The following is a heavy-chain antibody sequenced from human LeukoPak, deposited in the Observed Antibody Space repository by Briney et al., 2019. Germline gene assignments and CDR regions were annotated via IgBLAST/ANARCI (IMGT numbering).Heavy chain of an antibody. Sequence: GGSLRLSCAASGFTFSSYSMNWVRQAPGKGLEWVSSISSSSSYIYYADSVNGRFTISRDNAKNSLYLQMNSLRAEDTAVYYCARDVSVLEWLRNLFDPWGQGTLVTVSS. V-gene: IGHV3-21*01. D-gene: IGHD3-3*01. CDR2: ISSSSSYI. CDR3: ARDVSVLEWLRNLFDP. J-gene: IGHJ5*02. CDR1: GFTFSSYS.